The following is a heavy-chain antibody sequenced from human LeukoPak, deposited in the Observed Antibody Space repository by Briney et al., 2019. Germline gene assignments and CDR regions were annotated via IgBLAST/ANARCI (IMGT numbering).Heavy chain of an antibody. D-gene: IGHD3-9*01. Sequence: GGSLRLSFAASGFTFSSYSMNWVRQAPGKGLEWVSSISSSCSYIYYADSVKGRFTISRDNAKNSLYLQMNSLRAEDTAVYYCARGAPTRYFDWLPHFAGYYYYYYMDVWGKGTTVTVSS. V-gene: IGHV3-21*01. CDR2: ISSSCSYI. CDR1: GFTFSSYS. J-gene: IGHJ6*03. CDR3: ARGAPTRYFDWLPHFAGYYYYYYMDV.